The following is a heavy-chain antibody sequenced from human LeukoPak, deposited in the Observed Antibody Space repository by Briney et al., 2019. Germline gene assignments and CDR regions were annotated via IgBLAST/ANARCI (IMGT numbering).Heavy chain of an antibody. CDR2: ISGSGGST. J-gene: IGHJ4*02. D-gene: IGHD1-26*01. V-gene: IGHV3-23*01. CDR3: ARDPYSGSYYYFDY. Sequence: GGSLRLSCAASGFTFSSYAMSWVRQAPGKGLEWVSAISGSGGSTYYADSVKGRFTISRDNSKNTLYLQMNSLRAEDTAVYYCARDPYSGSYYYFDYWGQGTLVTVSS. CDR1: GFTFSSYA.